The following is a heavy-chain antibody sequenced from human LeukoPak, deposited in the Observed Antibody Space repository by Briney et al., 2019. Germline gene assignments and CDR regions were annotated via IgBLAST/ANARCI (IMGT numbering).Heavy chain of an antibody. CDR2: INHSGST. D-gene: IGHD3-9*01. CDR1: GGSFSGYY. Sequence: PSETLSLTCAVYGGSFSGYYWSWIRQPPGKGLEWIGEINHSGSTNYNPSLKSRVTISVDTSKNQFSLKLSSVTAADTAVYYCARAGYDILTGYYKGAFDIWGQGTMVTVSS. J-gene: IGHJ3*02. CDR3: ARAGYDILTGYYKGAFDI. V-gene: IGHV4-34*01.